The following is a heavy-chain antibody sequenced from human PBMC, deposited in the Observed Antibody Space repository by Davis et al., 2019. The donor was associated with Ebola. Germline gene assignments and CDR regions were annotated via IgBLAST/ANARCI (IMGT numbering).Heavy chain of an antibody. CDR2: LSYDGNDK. V-gene: IGHV3-30*18. D-gene: IGHD1-14*01. CDR1: GFTFSSNA. J-gene: IGHJ4*02. Sequence: GESLKISCAASGFTFSSNAMHWVRQAPGKGLEWVAVLSYDGNDKYYADSVKGRFTISTDNSKNTLYLQMSSLRVEDTAVYYCAKSSMTGWYWGQGTLVTVSS. CDR3: AKSSMTGWY.